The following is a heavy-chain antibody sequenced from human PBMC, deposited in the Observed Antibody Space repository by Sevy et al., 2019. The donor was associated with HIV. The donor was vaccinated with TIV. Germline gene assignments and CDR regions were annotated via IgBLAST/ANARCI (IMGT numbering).Heavy chain of an antibody. CDR2: ISHDGSHK. CDR1: GFTFRTYG. Sequence: GGSLRLSCVASGFTFRTYGIHWVRQAPGKGLEWVAVISHDGSHKYNADSVKGRFIISRENSKNALYLQMSSLRVDDTAVYYDAKDLRPNLLDNDLWSGSSGIDVWGQGTTVTVSS. J-gene: IGHJ6*02. CDR3: AKDLRPNLLDNDLWSGSSGIDV. V-gene: IGHV3-30*18. D-gene: IGHD3-3*01.